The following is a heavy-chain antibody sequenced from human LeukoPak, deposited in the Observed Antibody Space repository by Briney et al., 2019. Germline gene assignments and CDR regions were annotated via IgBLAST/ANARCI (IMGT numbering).Heavy chain of an antibody. J-gene: IGHJ4*02. D-gene: IGHD3-10*01. CDR1: GYTLTELS. V-gene: IGHV1-24*01. CDR2: FDPEDGET. Sequence: ASVKVSCKVSGYTLTELSMHWVRQAPGKGLEWMGGFDPEDGETIYAQKFQGRVTMTTDTSTSTAYMELRSLRSDDTAVYYCASGDPSGAYFDYWGQGTLVTVSS. CDR3: ASGDPSGAYFDY.